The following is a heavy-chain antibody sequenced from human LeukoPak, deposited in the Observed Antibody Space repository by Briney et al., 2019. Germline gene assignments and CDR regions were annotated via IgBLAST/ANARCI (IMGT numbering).Heavy chain of an antibody. V-gene: IGHV4-59*01. CDR2: IYYSGST. D-gene: IGHD4-17*01. J-gene: IGHJ5*02. Sequence: SETLSLTCTVSGGSISSYYWSWIRQPPGKGLEWIGYIYYSGSTNYNPSLKSRVTISVDTSKNQFSLKLSSVTAADTAVYYCARAHGDPPEWFDPWGQGTLVTVSS. CDR3: ARAHGDPPEWFDP. CDR1: GGSISSYY.